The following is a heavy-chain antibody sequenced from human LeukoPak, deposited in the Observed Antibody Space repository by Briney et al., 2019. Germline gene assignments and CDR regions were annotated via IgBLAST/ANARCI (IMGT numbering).Heavy chain of an antibody. Sequence: ASVKVPCKASGYTFTSYGISWVRQAPGQGLEWMGWISAYNGNTNYAQKLQGRVTMTTDTSTSTAYMELRSLRSDDTAVYYCARDGITFGGVIVPYNWFDPWGQGTLVTVSS. CDR3: ARDGITFGGVIVPYNWFDP. J-gene: IGHJ5*02. CDR2: ISAYNGNT. V-gene: IGHV1-18*01. D-gene: IGHD3-16*02. CDR1: GYTFTSYG.